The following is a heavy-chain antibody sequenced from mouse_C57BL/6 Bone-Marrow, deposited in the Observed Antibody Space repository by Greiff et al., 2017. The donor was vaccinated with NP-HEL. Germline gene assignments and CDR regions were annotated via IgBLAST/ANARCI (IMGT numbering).Heavy chain of an antibody. D-gene: IGHD2-2*01. CDR2: INPSNGGT. Sequence: QVQLQQPGTELVKPGASVKLSCKASGYTFTSYWMHWVKQRPGQGLEWIGNINPSNGGTNYNEKFKSKATLTVDKSSSTAYMQLSSLTSEDAAVYYCARSAVWLRRFDYWGQGTTLTVSS. CDR1: GYTFTSYW. CDR3: ARSAVWLRRFDY. V-gene: IGHV1-53*01. J-gene: IGHJ2*01.